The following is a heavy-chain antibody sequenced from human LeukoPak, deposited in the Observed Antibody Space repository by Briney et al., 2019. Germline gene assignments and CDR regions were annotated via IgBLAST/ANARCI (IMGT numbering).Heavy chain of an antibody. J-gene: IGHJ4*02. Sequence: SETLSLTCTVSGGSISSSSYYWGWIRQPPGKGLEWIGSIYYSGSTYYNPSLKSRVTISVDTSKNQFSLKLSSVTAADTAVYYCARYALQDVEWLLGFDYWGQGTLVTVSS. CDR3: ARYALQDVEWLLGFDY. CDR1: GGSISSSSYY. V-gene: IGHV4-39*01. D-gene: IGHD3-3*01. CDR2: IYYSGST.